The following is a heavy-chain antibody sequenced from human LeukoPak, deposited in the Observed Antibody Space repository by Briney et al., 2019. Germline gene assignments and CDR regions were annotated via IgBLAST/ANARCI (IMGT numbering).Heavy chain of an antibody. CDR1: GGSISSSNW. J-gene: IGHJ6*03. Sequence: PSETLSLTCAVSGGSISSSNWWSWVRQPPGQGLEWIGEIYHSGSTNYNPSLKSRVTISVDTSKNQFSLKLSSVTAADTAVYYCARRYGSSWYRGYYYYYYMDVWGKGTTVTISS. CDR2: IYHSGST. CDR3: ARRYGSSWYRGYYYYYYMDV. D-gene: IGHD6-13*01. V-gene: IGHV4-4*02.